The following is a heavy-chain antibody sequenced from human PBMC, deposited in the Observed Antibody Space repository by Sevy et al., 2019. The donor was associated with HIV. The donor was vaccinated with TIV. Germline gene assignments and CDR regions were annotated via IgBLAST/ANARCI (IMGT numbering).Heavy chain of an antibody. V-gene: IGHV4-59*01. CDR2: IYYSGST. D-gene: IGHD3-16*01. CDR1: GGSISSYY. J-gene: IGHJ4*02. CDR3: ARDDRGGGELDY. Sequence: SETLSLTCTVSGGSISSYYWSWIRQPPGKGLEWIGYIYYSGSTNYDPSLKSRVTISVDTSKNQFSLKLSAVTAADTAVYYCARDDRGGGELDYWGQGTLVTVSS.